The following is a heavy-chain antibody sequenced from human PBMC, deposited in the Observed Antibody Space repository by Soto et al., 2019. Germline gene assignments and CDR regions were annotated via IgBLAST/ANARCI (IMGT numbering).Heavy chain of an antibody. CDR1: GGSISSGGYY. Sequence: SETLSLTCTVSGGSISSGGYYWIWIRQHPGKGLEWIGYIYYSGSTYYNPSLKSRVTISVDTSKNQFSLKLSSVTAADTAVYYCARDRMWLDYYYYGMDVWGQGTTVTVSS. V-gene: IGHV4-31*03. CDR3: ARDRMWLDYYYYGMDV. D-gene: IGHD6-19*01. J-gene: IGHJ6*02. CDR2: IYYSGST.